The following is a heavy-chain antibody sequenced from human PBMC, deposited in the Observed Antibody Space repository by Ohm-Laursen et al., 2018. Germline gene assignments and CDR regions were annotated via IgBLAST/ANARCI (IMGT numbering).Heavy chain of an antibody. CDR2: IYYNGTT. V-gene: IGHV4-59*01. Sequence: SETLSLTCTVSGGSISSNYWSWIRQPPEKGLEWIGYIYYNGTTNYIPSLKSRVTISVDTSKNHFSLKLSSVTAADTAVYYCARGVCYRPVDYWGQGILVTVSS. J-gene: IGHJ4*02. D-gene: IGHD2-21*01. CDR3: ARGVCYRPVDY. CDR1: GGSISSNY.